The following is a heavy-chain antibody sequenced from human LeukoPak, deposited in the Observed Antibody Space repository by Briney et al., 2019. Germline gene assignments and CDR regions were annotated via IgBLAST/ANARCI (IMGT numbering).Heavy chain of an antibody. J-gene: IGHJ4*02. CDR2: INSDGSST. D-gene: IGHD2-15*01. V-gene: IGHV3-74*01. Sequence: GGSLRLSCAASGFTFSSYWMHWVRQAPGKGLVWVSRINSDGSSTSYADSVKGRLTISRDNAKNTLYLQMNSLRAEDTAVYYCARDSGYCSGGSCYMFDYWGQGTLVTVSS. CDR1: GFTFSSYW. CDR3: ARDSGYCSGGSCYMFDY.